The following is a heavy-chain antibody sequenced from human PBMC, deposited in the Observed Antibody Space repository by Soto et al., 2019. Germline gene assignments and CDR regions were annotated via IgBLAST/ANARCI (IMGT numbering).Heavy chain of an antibody. D-gene: IGHD6-19*01. CDR1: GGSISGYY. J-gene: IGHJ6*03. CDR2: IYYSGRT. V-gene: IGHV4-59*08. Sequence: PSETLSLTCTVSGGSISGYYWSWIRQPPGKGLEWIGYIYYSGRTQYNPSLKSRVSMSADTSKNQFSLKLSSVTAADTAVYYCASNLMSVAGREDYYYLYYYMEVWGKGTTVTVSS. CDR3: ASNLMSVAGREDYYYLYYYMEV.